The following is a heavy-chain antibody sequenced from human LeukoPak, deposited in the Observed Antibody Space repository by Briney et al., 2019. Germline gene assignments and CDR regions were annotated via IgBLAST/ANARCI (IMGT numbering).Heavy chain of an antibody. Sequence: GESLKISCKGSGYSFTSYWIGWVRQMPGKGLEWMGIIYPGDSDTRYSPSFQGQVTISADKSISTAYLQWSSLKASDTAMYYCARRGTHITMVRALGAFDIWGQGTMVTVSS. CDR1: GYSFTSYW. D-gene: IGHD3-10*01. V-gene: IGHV5-51*01. CDR2: IYPGDSDT. J-gene: IGHJ3*02. CDR3: ARRGTHITMVRALGAFDI.